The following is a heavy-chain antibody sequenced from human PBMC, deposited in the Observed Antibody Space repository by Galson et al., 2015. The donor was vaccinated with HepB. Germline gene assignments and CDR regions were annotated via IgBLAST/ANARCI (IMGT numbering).Heavy chain of an antibody. V-gene: IGHV3-7*01. CDR1: GFTFSNYW. CDR3: ARQYCSGGRCYGAIDY. D-gene: IGHD2-15*01. Sequence: SLRLSCAASGFTFSNYWMSWVRQAPGTGLEWVANIKQDGSEKYYVDSVKGRFTISRDNAKNSLYLQMNSLRAEDTAVYYCARQYCSGGRCYGAIDYWGQGTLVTVSS. CDR2: IKQDGSEK. J-gene: IGHJ4*02.